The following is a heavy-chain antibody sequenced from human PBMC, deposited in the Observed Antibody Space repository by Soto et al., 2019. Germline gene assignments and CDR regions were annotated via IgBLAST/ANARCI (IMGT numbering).Heavy chain of an antibody. J-gene: IGHJ5*02. Sequence: QVQLQESGPGLVKPSETLSLTCTVSGGSISSYYWSWIRQPPGKGLEWIGYIYYSGSTNYNPSLKSRVTISVDTSKDQFFLKLSSVAAADTAVYYCARHGGTYYYGLGSSIWFGPWGQGTLVTVSS. CDR2: IYYSGST. V-gene: IGHV4-59*08. CDR1: GGSISSYY. CDR3: ARHGGTYYYGLGSSIWFGP. D-gene: IGHD3-10*01.